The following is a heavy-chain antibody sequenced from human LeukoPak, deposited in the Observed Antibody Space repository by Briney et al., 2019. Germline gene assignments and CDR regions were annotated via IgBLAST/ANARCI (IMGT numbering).Heavy chain of an antibody. D-gene: IGHD3-22*01. J-gene: IGHJ4*02. CDR2: ISGSGGGT. Sequence: GGSLRLSCAVSGITLSNYGMSWVRQAPGKGLEWVAGISGSGGGTNYADSVKGRFTISRDNSKNTLYLQMNSLRAEDTAVYFCAKRGVVIRVILVGFHKEAYYFDSWGQGALVTVAS. CDR3: AKRGVVIRVILVGFHKEAYYFDS. CDR1: GITLSNYG. V-gene: IGHV3-23*01.